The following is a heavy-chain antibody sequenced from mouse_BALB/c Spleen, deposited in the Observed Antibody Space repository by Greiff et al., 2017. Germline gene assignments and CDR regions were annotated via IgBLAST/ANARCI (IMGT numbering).Heavy chain of an antibody. J-gene: IGHJ2*01. CDR2: ISSGGST. Sequence: EVKVVESGGGLVKPGGSLKLSCAASGFTFSSYAMSWVRQTPEKSLEWVASISSGGSTYYPDSVKGRFTISRDNARNILYLQMSSLRSEDTAMYYCARGHYYGSSYFDYWGQGTTLTVSS. V-gene: IGHV5-6-5*01. CDR1: GFTFSSYA. D-gene: IGHD1-1*01. CDR3: ARGHYYGSSYFDY.